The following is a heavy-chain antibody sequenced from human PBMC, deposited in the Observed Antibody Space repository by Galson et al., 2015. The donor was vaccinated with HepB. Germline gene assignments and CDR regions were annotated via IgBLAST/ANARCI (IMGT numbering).Heavy chain of an antibody. D-gene: IGHD3-3*01. CDR3: AIANDPYDFWSGSHYYYGMDV. Sequence: SVKVSCKASGYTFTSYGISWVRQAPGQGLEWMGWISAYNGNTNYAQKLQGRVTMTTDTSTSTAYMELRSLRSDDTAVYYCAIANDPYDFWSGSHYYYGMDVWGQGTTVTVSS. CDR2: ISAYNGNT. CDR1: GYTFTSYG. J-gene: IGHJ6*02. V-gene: IGHV1-18*04.